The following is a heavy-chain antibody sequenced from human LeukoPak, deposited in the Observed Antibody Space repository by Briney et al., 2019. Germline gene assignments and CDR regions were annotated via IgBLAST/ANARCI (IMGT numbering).Heavy chain of an antibody. V-gene: IGHV5-51*01. CDR2: IYPGDSDT. J-gene: IGHJ4*02. D-gene: IGHD1-26*01. CDR3: ARRAISGSYYGDF. CDR1: GYSFTNYW. Sequence: KFGESLMISRRGSGYSFTNYWIGWVRQMPGKGLEWMAIIYPGDSDTRYSRSFEGQVTISADKSISTAYLQWSSLKASDTAMYYCARRAISGSYYGDFWGQGTLVTVSS.